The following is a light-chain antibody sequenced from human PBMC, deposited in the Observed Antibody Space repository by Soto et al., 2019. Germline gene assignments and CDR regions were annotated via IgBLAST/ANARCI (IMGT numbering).Light chain of an antibody. V-gene: IGLV4-69*01. CDR3: QTWGSGPVV. J-gene: IGLJ2*01. CDR2: LNSDGSH. CDR1: SGHSSYA. Sequence: QLVLTQSPSASASLEASVKLTCTLSSGHSSYAIAWHQQQPEKGPRYLMKLNSDGSHSKGDGIPDRFPGSSSGAERYLTISSLQSEDEADYYCQTWGSGPVVFGGGTKLTVL.